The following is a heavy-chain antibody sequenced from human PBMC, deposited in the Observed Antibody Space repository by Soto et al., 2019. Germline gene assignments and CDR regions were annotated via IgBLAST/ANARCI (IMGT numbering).Heavy chain of an antibody. J-gene: IGHJ4*02. D-gene: IGHD3-22*01. Sequence: EVQLVESGGGLVQPGGSLRLSCAASGFTFSSYEMNWVRQAPGKGLEWVSAISGSGGSTYYADSVKGRFTISRDNSKNTLYLQMNSLRAEDTAVYYCAKPPSGYRFYGYWGQGTLVTVSS. V-gene: IGHV3-23*04. CDR2: ISGSGGST. CDR1: GFTFSSYE. CDR3: AKPPSGYRFYGY.